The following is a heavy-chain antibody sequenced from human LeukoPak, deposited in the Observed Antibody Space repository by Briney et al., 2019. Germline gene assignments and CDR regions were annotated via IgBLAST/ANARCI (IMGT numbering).Heavy chain of an antibody. CDR1: GFTFSRYG. D-gene: IGHD2-2*01. V-gene: IGHV3-30*02. CDR2: IRHDGSHT. Sequence: PGGSLRLSCVASGFTFSRYGMHWIRQAPGKGLEWVAFIRHDGSHTYYEDSVQGRFTISRDNSRNTLYLQMNSLSAEDTAIYHCVKDPGYCSGNSCYTFDIWGQGTLVTVSS. CDR3: VKDPGYCSGNSCYTFDI. J-gene: IGHJ4*02.